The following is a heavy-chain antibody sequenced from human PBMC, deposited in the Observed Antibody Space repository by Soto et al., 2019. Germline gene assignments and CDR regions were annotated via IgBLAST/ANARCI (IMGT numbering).Heavy chain of an antibody. Sequence: EVQLVESGGGLVQPGGSLRLSCSASGFTFSTYAMHWVRQAPGKGLEYVSVISTNGGSTSYADSVKGRFTISSDNSKNTLYLHMSSLRAEDTAVYSCVKTGYSGYDWDYWGQGTLVTVSS. J-gene: IGHJ4*02. CDR2: ISTNGGST. CDR3: VKTGYSGYDWDY. D-gene: IGHD5-12*01. V-gene: IGHV3-64D*06. CDR1: GFTFSTYA.